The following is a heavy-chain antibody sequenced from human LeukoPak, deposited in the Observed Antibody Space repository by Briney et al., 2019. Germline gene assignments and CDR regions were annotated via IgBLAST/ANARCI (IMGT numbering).Heavy chain of an antibody. J-gene: IGHJ4*02. Sequence: GGSLRLYCAASGFSVSSNYLSWVRQTPGKGLEWVSVIYVGGSTYYADSVKGRFTISRDNSKNTLYLQMTNLRAEDTAVYYCARSRVLDYWGQGTLVTVSS. CDR2: IYVGGST. D-gene: IGHD5-24*01. V-gene: IGHV3-53*01. CDR3: ARSRVLDY. CDR1: GFSVSSNY.